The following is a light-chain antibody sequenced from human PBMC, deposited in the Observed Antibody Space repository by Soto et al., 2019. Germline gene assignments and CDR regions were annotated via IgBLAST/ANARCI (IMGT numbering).Light chain of an antibody. CDR2: EVS. V-gene: IGLV2-8*01. Sequence: QSALAQPPSASGSPGQLVTISCTGTSSDIGGYNYVSWYQQHPGKAPKLMIYEVSKRPSGVPDRFSGSKSGNTASLTISGLQAEDEADYYCSSYTSTSTYVFGTGTKVTVL. CDR1: SSDIGGYNY. CDR3: SSYTSTSTYV. J-gene: IGLJ1*01.